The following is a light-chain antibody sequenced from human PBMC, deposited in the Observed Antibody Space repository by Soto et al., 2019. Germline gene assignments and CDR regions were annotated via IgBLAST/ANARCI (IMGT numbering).Light chain of an antibody. CDR3: CSYAGFSTFL. Sequence: QSALTQPASVSGSLGQSSTISCTGTSSDVGNYNLVSWYQQQPGKAPKLMISEVSERPSGVSNRFSGSKSGNTASLTISGLQAEDEADYYCCSYAGFSTFLFGGGTKLTVL. J-gene: IGLJ2*01. CDR2: EVS. CDR1: SSDVGNYNL. V-gene: IGLV2-23*02.